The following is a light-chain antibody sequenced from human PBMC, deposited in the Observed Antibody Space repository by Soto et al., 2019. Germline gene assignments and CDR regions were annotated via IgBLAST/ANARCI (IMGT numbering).Light chain of an antibody. CDR3: EQYDNLPLT. J-gene: IGKJ4*01. Sequence: DIQMTQSPSSLSASVGDRVTITCQASQDISNYLNWYQQKPGKAPKLLIYDASNLETGVPLRFSGGGSGTEFTFTISRLEGEDIASYYCEQYDNLPLTFGGGTRVEIK. V-gene: IGKV1-33*01. CDR2: DAS. CDR1: QDISNY.